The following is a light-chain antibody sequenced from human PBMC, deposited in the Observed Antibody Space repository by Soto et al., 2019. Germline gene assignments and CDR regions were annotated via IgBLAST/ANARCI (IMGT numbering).Light chain of an antibody. Sequence: EIGLTHSPATLSLTQGDRATITCRASQSVGGYLGWYQQKPGQAPRLLIYDASNRPTGIPASFSGSGSGADYTLTISSLQAEDVAVYYCQQYSIPPLPFGQGTKLDIK. CDR2: DAS. J-gene: IGKJ1*01. CDR1: QSVGGY. CDR3: QQYSIPPLP. V-gene: IGKV3-11*01.